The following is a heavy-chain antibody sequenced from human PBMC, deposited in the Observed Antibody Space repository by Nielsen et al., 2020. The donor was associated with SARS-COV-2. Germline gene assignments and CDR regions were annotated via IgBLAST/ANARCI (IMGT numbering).Heavy chain of an antibody. V-gene: IGHV3-7*03. D-gene: IGHD1-1*01. CDR2: INQDAREK. J-gene: IGHJ6*03. CDR1: GFTFRVYW. Sequence: GGSLRLSCAASGFTFRVYWMTWVRQAPGKGLEWVANINQDAREKYYVDSVKGRFSTSRDNAKRSLYLEMTSLTAEDTAVYFCARDRTAYHYYMDVWGKGTTVTVSS. CDR3: ARDRTAYHYYMDV.